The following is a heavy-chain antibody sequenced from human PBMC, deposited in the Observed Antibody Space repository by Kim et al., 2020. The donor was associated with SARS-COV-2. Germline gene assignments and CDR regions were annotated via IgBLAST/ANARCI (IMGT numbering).Heavy chain of an antibody. J-gene: IGHJ4*02. V-gene: IGHV3-21*01. Sequence: YADSVKGRFTISRENAKNSLYLQMNSLRAEDTAVYYCAREDDYGGNSVDYWGQGTLVTVSS. CDR3: AREDDYGGNSVDY. D-gene: IGHD4-17*01.